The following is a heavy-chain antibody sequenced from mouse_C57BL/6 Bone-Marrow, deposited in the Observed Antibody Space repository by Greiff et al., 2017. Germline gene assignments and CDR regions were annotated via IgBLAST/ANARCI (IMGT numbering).Heavy chain of an antibody. J-gene: IGHJ2*01. CDR2: IYPGDGDT. Sequence: QVQLQQSGPELVKPGASVKISCKASGYAFSSSWMHWVKQRPGKGLEWIGRIYPGDGDTNYNGKFKGKATLTADKSSSTAYMQLSSLTSDDSAVYFCARRYYGHDFDYWGQGTTLTVSS. D-gene: IGHD1-2*01. V-gene: IGHV1-82*01. CDR3: ARRYYGHDFDY. CDR1: GYAFSSSW.